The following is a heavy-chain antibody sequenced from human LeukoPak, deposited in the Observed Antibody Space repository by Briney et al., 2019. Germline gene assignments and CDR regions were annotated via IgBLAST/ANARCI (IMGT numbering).Heavy chain of an antibody. Sequence: GGSLRLSCPAFGFTFSDYYMTWIRQAPGRGLEWISYINGSSSDTKYADSVKGRFTISRDNAKNSLYLLMNSLRAEDTAVYYCARRGTTYCTVDSCHPNWFNPWGQGTLVTVSS. J-gene: IGHJ5*02. D-gene: IGHD2-15*01. V-gene: IGHV3-11*03. CDR3: ARRGTTYCTVDSCHPNWFNP. CDR2: INGSSSDT. CDR1: GFTFSDYY.